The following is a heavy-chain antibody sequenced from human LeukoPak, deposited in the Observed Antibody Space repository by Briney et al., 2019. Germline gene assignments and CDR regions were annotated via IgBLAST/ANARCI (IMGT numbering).Heavy chain of an antibody. CDR2: IYHSGST. CDR3: ARRLRLRPQIDY. J-gene: IGHJ4*02. D-gene: IGHD3-16*01. CDR1: GYSISSGYY. V-gene: IGHV4-38-2*02. Sequence: SETLSLTCTVSGYSISSGYYWGWIRQPPGKGLEWIGSIYHSGSTYYNPSLKSRVTISVDTSKNQFSLKLSSVTAADTAVYYCARRLRLRPQIDYWGQGTLVTVSS.